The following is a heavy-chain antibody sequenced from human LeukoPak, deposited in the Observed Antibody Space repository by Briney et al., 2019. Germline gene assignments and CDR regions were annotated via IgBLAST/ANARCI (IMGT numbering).Heavy chain of an antibody. J-gene: IGHJ4*02. CDR2: ISIDGSRQ. CDR1: GFTLRNYA. Sequence: GGSLRLSCAPSIGFTLRNYAINWVRQAPGKGLERVAVISIDGSRQHYADFLVGRFTISRDNSKNTVSLQMSSLRTEDTAVYFCAREQGGSGWSGFDYWGQGTLVTVSS. V-gene: IGHV3-30*15. D-gene: IGHD6-19*01. CDR3: AREQGGSGWSGFDY.